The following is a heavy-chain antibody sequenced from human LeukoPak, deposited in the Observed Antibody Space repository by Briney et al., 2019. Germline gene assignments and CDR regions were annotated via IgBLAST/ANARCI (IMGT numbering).Heavy chain of an antibody. CDR3: ARLKQWPEAYFDY. V-gene: IGHV1-69*13. J-gene: IGHJ4*02. CDR2: IIPIFGTA. D-gene: IGHD6-19*01. CDR1: GGTFSSYA. Sequence: SVKVSCTASGGTFSSYAISWVRQAPGQGLEWMGGIIPIFGTANYAQKFQGRVTITADESTSTAYMELSSLRSEDTAVYYCARLKQWPEAYFDYWGQETLVTVSS.